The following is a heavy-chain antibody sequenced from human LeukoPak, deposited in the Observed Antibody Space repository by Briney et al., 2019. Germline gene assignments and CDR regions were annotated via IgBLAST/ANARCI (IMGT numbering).Heavy chain of an antibody. CDR1: GGSISSGGYY. J-gene: IGHJ4*02. V-gene: IGHV4-31*03. Sequence: PSQTLSLTCTVSGGSISSGGYYWSWIRQHPGKGLEWIGYIYYSGSTYYNPSLKSRVTISADTSKNQFSLKLSSVTAADTAVYYCARATMIVVEVDYWGQGTLVTVSS. D-gene: IGHD3-22*01. CDR3: ARATMIVVEVDY. CDR2: IYYSGST.